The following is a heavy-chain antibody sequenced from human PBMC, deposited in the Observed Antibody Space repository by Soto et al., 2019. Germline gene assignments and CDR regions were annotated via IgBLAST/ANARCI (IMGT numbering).Heavy chain of an antibody. CDR3: ARDRRDQLLLSNWFDP. V-gene: IGHV1-18*01. CDR1: GYTFTSYG. Sequence: ASVKVSCKTSGYTFTSYGIGWARQAPGQGLEWMGWINTYNGNTNYAQNLQGRVTLTTDTSTSTAYMELRSLRSNDTAVYYCARDRRDQLLLSNWFDPWGQGTLVTVS. D-gene: IGHD2-15*01. CDR2: INTYNGNT. J-gene: IGHJ5*02.